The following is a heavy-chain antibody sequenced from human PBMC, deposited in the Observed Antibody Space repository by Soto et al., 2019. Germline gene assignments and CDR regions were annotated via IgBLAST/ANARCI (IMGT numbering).Heavy chain of an antibody. CDR1: AGSIKSFY. V-gene: IGHV4-59*08. D-gene: IGHD5-12*01. J-gene: IGHJ4*02. CDR3: ARTYSGYYFDY. Sequence: SETLSLTXTVSAGSIKSFYWSWIRQPPGKGLEWIGYISDSGSTNYNPSLRSRVTISLDTSRNQFSLKLSSVTAADTAVYYCARTYSGYYFDYWGRGTLVTVSS. CDR2: ISDSGST.